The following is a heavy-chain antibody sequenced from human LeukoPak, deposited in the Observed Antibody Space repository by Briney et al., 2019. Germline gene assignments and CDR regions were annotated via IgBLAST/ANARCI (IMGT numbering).Heavy chain of an antibody. Sequence: SVKVSCKASGGTFSSYAISWVRQAPGQGLEWMGRIIPILGIANYAQKFQGRVTITADKSTSTAYMELSSLRSEDTAVYYCAREARVVEAGTEGYYFDYWGQGTLVTVSS. J-gene: IGHJ4*02. CDR3: AREARVVEAGTEGYYFDY. CDR2: IIPILGIA. CDR1: GGTFSSYA. D-gene: IGHD2-15*01. V-gene: IGHV1-69*04.